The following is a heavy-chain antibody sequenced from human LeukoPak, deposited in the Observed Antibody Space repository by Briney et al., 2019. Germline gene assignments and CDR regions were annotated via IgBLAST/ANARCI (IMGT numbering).Heavy chain of an antibody. CDR2: INPNSGGT. J-gene: IGHJ4*02. Sequence: GASVKVSCKASGYTFTGYYMHWVRQAPGQGLEWMGWINPNSGGTNYAQKFQGRVTMTRDTSISTAYMELSRLRSDDTAVYYCARVRYKGSSWVCFDYWGQGTLVTVSS. CDR3: ARVRYKGSSWVCFDY. CDR1: GYTFTGYY. D-gene: IGHD6-13*01. V-gene: IGHV1-2*02.